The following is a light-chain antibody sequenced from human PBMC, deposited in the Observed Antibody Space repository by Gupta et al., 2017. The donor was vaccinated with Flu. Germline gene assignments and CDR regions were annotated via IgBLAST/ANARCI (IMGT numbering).Light chain of an antibody. CDR2: DAS. J-gene: IGKJ4*01. Sequence: IVFTQSPATLSLSPVERATLSCSASQSVSSYLAWYQQKPGQAPRLLIYDASNRATGIPARFSGSGSGTDFTLTISSLEPEDFAVYYCQQRSNWPPALTFGGGTKVEIK. CDR3: QQRSNWPPALT. V-gene: IGKV3-11*01. CDR1: QSVSSY.